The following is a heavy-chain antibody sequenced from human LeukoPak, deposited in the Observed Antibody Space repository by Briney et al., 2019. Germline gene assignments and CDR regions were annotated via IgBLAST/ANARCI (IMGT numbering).Heavy chain of an antibody. V-gene: IGHV3-33*01. J-gene: IGHJ4*02. CDR3: ARDIVAAGGRYFDH. Sequence: PGGSLRLSCAASGFIFRSYGTHWVRQTPGEGLEWVAAIWYDGSNKYYAGSVKGRFTISRDNSENTLSLQMNSLRGEDTAVYYCARDIVAAGGRYFDHWGQGTLVTVSS. D-gene: IGHD6-13*01. CDR1: GFIFRSYG. CDR2: IWYDGSNK.